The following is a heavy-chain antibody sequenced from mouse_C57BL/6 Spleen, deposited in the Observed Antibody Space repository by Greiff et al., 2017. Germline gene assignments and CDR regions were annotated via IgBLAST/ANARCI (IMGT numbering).Heavy chain of an antibody. CDR1: GYTFTSYW. V-gene: IGHV1-64*01. CDR3: ARGEGYDYPFDY. D-gene: IGHD2-4*01. J-gene: IGHJ2*01. Sequence: QVQLQQPGAELVKPGASVKLSCKASGYTFTSYWMHWVKQRPGQGLEGIGMIHPNSGSTNYNEKFKSKATLTVDKSSSTAYMQLSSLTSEDSAVYYCARGEGYDYPFDYWGQGTTLTVSS. CDR2: IHPNSGST.